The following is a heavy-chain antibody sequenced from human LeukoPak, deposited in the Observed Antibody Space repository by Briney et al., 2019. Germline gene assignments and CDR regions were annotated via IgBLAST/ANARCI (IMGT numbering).Heavy chain of an antibody. CDR3: ARAYTVQGVHFDY. V-gene: IGHV4-61*01. D-gene: IGHD3-10*01. CDR2: IYYSGST. J-gene: IGHJ4*02. CDR1: GGSVSSGSYY. Sequence: SESLSLTCTVSGGSVSSGSYYWSWIRQPPGKGLEWIGYIYYSGSTNYNPSLKSRVTISVDTSKNQFSLKLSSVTAADTAVYYCARAYTVQGVHFDYWGQGTLVTVSS.